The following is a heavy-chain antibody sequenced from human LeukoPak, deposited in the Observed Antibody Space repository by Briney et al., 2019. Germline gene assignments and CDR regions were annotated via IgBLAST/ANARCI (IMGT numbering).Heavy chain of an antibody. CDR2: IYYSGST. CDR1: GGSISSGDYY. CDR3: AREGGPMTTVN. D-gene: IGHD4-11*01. J-gene: IGHJ4*02. Sequence: SETLSLTCIVSGGSISSGDYYWSWIRQPPGKGLEWIGYIYYSGSTYYNPSLKSRVAISVDTSKNQFSLKLSSVTAADTAVYYCAREGGPMTTVNWGQGTLVTVSS. V-gene: IGHV4-30-4*08.